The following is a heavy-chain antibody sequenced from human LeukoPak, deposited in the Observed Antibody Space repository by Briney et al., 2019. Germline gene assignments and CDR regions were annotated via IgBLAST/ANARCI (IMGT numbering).Heavy chain of an antibody. CDR1: GFTFSDYY. CDR3: TREGIPNFFDF. V-gene: IGHV3-11*06. CDR2: IRSSSRYI. Sequence: PGGSLRLSCAASGFTFSDYYMSWIRQAPGKGLEWVSSIRSSSRYIHYADSLKGRFTISRDNAKNSLFLQLNSLRAEDTAVYYCTREGIPNFFDFWGQGTLVTVSS. J-gene: IGHJ4*02. D-gene: IGHD3-3*01.